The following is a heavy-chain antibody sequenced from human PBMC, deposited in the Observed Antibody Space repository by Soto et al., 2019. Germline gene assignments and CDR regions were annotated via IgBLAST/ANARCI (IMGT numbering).Heavy chain of an antibody. CDR1: GFTFSSYW. J-gene: IGHJ3*02. D-gene: IGHD6-13*01. CDR3: EKHVTQQLVRDAFDI. CDR2: VSGSGGGT. V-gene: IGHV3-23*01. Sequence: HPGGSLRLSCAASGFTFSSYWMSWVRQAPGKGLEWVATVSGSGGGTYYADSVKSRFTISRDNAKNLLYLQLNSLRAEDTAVYCCEKHVTQQLVRDAFDIWGQGTMVTVSS.